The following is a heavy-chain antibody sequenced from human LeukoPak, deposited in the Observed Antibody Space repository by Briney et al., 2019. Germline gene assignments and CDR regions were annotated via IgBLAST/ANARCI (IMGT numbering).Heavy chain of an antibody. CDR3: ARVVSGSYLLFD. CDR1: GGSISSYY. Sequence: SETLSLTCTVSGGSISSYYWSWIRQPPGKGLEWIGYIYYSGSTNYNPSLKSRVTISVDTSKNQFSLKLSSVTAADTAVYYCARVVSGSYLLFDWGQGTLVTVSS. CDR2: IYYSGST. D-gene: IGHD1-26*01. J-gene: IGHJ4*02. V-gene: IGHV4-59*08.